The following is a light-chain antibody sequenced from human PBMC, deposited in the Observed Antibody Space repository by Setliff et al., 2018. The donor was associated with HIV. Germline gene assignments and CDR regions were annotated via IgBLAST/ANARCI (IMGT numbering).Light chain of an antibody. J-gene: IGLJ1*01. CDR1: NIGRKS. CDR3: QVWDSSSDHSYV. CDR2: NES. Sequence: SYELTQPPSVSVAPGKTARITCGGNNIGRKSVHWYQQKPGQAPVLVIYNESDRPSGIPERFSGSNSGNTATLTISRVAAGDEAGYYCQVWDSSSDHSYVFGTGTKVTV. V-gene: IGLV3-21*04.